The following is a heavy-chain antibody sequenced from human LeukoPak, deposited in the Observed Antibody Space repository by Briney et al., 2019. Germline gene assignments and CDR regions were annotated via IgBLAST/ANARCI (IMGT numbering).Heavy chain of an antibody. J-gene: IGHJ3*02. CDR2: ISWNSGSI. CDR1: GFTFDDYA. Sequence: SLRLSCAASGFTFDDYAMHWVRQAPGKGLEWVSGISWNSGSIGYADSVKGRFTISRDNAKNSLYLQMNSLRAEDTALYYCAKDIVPGDYDAFDIWGQGTMVTVSS. D-gene: IGHD5-12*01. V-gene: IGHV3-9*01. CDR3: AKDIVPGDYDAFDI.